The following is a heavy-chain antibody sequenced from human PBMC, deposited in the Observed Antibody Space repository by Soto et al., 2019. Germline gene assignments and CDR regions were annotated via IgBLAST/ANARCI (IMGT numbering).Heavy chain of an antibody. CDR1: DDSITGGGYF. CDR2: TNYRGNT. Sequence: QVQLQESGPGLVKPSQTLTLTCTVSDDSITGGGYFWTWIRQLPGKGLEWLGSTNYRGNTFYNPSLTSRGTISLAPSQRRVALRVTAVTAAETAIDFCARGSSGTYHVWGQGTLVTVSS. V-gene: IGHV4-31*02. CDR3: ARGSSGTYHV. D-gene: IGHD3-10*01. J-gene: IGHJ4*02.